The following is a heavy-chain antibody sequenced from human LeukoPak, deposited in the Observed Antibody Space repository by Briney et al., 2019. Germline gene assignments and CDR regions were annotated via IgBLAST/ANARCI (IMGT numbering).Heavy chain of an antibody. CDR3: ARTTEGGYTYDYFYYYYMDV. Sequence: SETLSLTCAVYGGSFSGYYWSWIRQPPGKGLEWIGEINHSGSTNYNPSLKSLVTISVDTSKNQFSLKLSSVTAADTAMYFCARTTEGGYTYDYFYYYYMDVWGKGTTVTISS. CDR2: INHSGST. CDR1: GGSFSGYY. D-gene: IGHD5-18*01. J-gene: IGHJ6*03. V-gene: IGHV4-34*01.